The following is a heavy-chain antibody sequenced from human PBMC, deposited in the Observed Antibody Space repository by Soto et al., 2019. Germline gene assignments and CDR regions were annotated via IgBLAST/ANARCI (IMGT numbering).Heavy chain of an antibody. J-gene: IGHJ3*02. CDR2: ISAYNGNT. CDR1: GYTCTSYG. Sequence: ASVKVSCKASGYTCTSYGISWVRQAPGQGLEWMGWISAYNGNTNYAQKLQGRVTMTTDTSTSTAYMELRSLRSDDTAVYYCARSSSGPPPAAFDIWGQGTMVTVSS. D-gene: IGHD6-19*01. V-gene: IGHV1-18*01. CDR3: ARSSSGPPPAAFDI.